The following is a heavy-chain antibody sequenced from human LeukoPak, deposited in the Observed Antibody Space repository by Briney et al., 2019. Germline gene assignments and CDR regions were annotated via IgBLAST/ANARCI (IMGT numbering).Heavy chain of an antibody. CDR3: AREAGYGDGYYYYYGMDV. J-gene: IGHJ6*02. CDR2: IYSGGST. V-gene: IGHV3-53*01. CDR1: GFTVSSNY. D-gene: IGHD4-17*01. Sequence: TGGSLRLSCAASGFTVSSNYMSWVRQAPGKGLEWVSVIYSGGSTYYADSVKGRFTISRDNSKNTLYLQMNSLRAEDTAVYYCAREAGYGDGYYYYYGMDVWGQGTTVTVSS.